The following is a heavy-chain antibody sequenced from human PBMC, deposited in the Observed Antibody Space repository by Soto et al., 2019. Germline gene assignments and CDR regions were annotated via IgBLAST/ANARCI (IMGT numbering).Heavy chain of an antibody. CDR2: ISGSGGST. J-gene: IGHJ4*02. CDR3: ARIVGASRFDY. D-gene: IGHD1-26*01. V-gene: IGHV3-23*01. Sequence: AGGSLRLSCADSGFTFSSYAMSWVRQAPGKGLEWVSAISGSGGSTYYADSVKGRFTISRDNSKNTLYLQMNSLRAEDTAVYYCARIVGASRFDYWGQGTLVTVSS. CDR1: GFTFSSYA.